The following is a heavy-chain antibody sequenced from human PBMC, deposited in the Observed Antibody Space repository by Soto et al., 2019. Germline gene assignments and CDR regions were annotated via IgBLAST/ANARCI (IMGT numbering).Heavy chain of an antibody. Sequence: SETLSLTCAVYGGSFSGYYWSWIRQPPGKGLEWIGEINHSGSTNYNPSLKSRVTISVDTSKNQFSLKLSSVTAADTAVYYCARASYYDSSGPSGYGMDVWGQGTTVTVSS. CDR2: INHSGST. J-gene: IGHJ6*02. D-gene: IGHD3-22*01. V-gene: IGHV4-34*01. CDR1: GGSFSGYY. CDR3: ARASYYDSSGPSGYGMDV.